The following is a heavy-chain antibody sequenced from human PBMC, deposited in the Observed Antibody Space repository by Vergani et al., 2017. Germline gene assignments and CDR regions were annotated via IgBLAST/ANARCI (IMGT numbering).Heavy chain of an antibody. V-gene: IGHV4-39*07. CDR2: INHSGST. Sequence: QLQLQESGPGLVKPSETLSLTCTVSGGSISSGDYYWSWIRQPPGKGLEWIGEINHSGSTNYNPSLKSRVTISVDTSKNQFSLKLSSVTAADTAVYYCARRGYYGSGSYSLRAWFDPWGQGTLVTVSS. J-gene: IGHJ5*02. CDR1: GGSISSGDYY. D-gene: IGHD3-10*01. CDR3: ARRGYYGSGSYSLRAWFDP.